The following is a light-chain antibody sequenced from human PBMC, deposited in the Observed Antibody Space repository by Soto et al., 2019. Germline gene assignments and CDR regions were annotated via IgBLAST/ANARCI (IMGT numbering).Light chain of an antibody. CDR2: GAS. V-gene: IGKV3-15*01. J-gene: IGKJ5*01. CDR3: QQYNNWPPIT. CDR1: DTVRSN. Sequence: EVVMTQSRATLYVSPGQTFPISCRPSDTVRSNLAWYQQKPGQSPRLLIYGASTRATGIPARFSGSGSGTEFTITIRSLQPEDFAVYYCQQYNNWPPITCGQGTRREI.